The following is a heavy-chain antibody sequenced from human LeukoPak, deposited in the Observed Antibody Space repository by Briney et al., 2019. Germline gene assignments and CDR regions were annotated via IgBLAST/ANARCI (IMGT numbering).Heavy chain of an antibody. V-gene: IGHV3-48*03. Sequence: LSCAPSGFTFSSYEMNWVRHAPGKGLEWDSYISSSSSTIYYEDSVKGRFTISRDNAKNSLYLQMNSLRAEDTAVYYCAELGITMIGGVWGKGTTVTISS. D-gene: IGHD3-10*02. CDR3: AELGITMIGGV. J-gene: IGHJ6*04. CDR1: GFTFSSYE. CDR2: ISSSSSTI.